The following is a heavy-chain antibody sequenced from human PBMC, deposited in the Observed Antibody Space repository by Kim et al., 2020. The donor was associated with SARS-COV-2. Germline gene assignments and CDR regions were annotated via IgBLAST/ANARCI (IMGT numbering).Heavy chain of an antibody. D-gene: IGHD2-8*02. CDR3: ARARKDIVLVVYAMGACGI. CDR1: GGSISSGGYY. CDR2: IYYSGST. J-gene: IGHJ3*02. Sequence: SETLSLTCTVSGGSISSGGYYWSWIRQHPGKGLEWIGYIYYSGSTYYNPSLKSRVTISVDTSKNQFSLKLSSVTAADTAVYYCARARKDIVLVVYAMGACGIWGQGTMVTVSS. V-gene: IGHV4-31*03.